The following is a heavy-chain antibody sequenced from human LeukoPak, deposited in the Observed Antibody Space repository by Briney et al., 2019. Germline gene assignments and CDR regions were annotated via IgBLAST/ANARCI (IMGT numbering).Heavy chain of an antibody. CDR3: ARRAGGYSRPYDY. Sequence: GGSLRLSCAVSGFTVSDNYMSWVRQAPGKGLEWVSLIYSGDTTLYADSVKGRFTISRDISKNTLYLQMNSLRAEDTAVYYCARRAGGYSRPYDYWGQGILVTVSS. J-gene: IGHJ4*02. CDR2: IYSGDTT. CDR1: GFTVSDNY. D-gene: IGHD4-23*01. V-gene: IGHV3-53*01.